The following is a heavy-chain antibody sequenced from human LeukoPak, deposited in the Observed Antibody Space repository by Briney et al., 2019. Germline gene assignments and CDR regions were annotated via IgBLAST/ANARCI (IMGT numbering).Heavy chain of an antibody. CDR3: AGGRDDFWSGYYIVY. J-gene: IGHJ4*02. V-gene: IGHV1-8*01. Sequence: ASVKVSCKASGYTFTSYDINWVRQATGQGLEWMGWMNPNSGNTGYAQKFQGRVTMTRNTSISTAYMELSSLRSEDTAVYYCAGGRDDFWSGYYIVYWGQGTLVTVSS. CDR2: MNPNSGNT. CDR1: GYTFTSYD. D-gene: IGHD3-3*01.